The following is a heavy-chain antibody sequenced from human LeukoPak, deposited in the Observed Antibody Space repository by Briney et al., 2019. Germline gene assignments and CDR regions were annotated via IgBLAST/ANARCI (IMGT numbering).Heavy chain of an antibody. CDR1: GVSISSCY. V-gene: IGHV4-59*01. Sequence: SETLSLTCTVSGVSISSCYWSWIRQPPGKGLEWIGYSYYSGSTDYNPSLKSRVTISVDTSKNQFSLKLSSVSAADTAVYYCARADNYGYILAYWGQGTLVTVSS. D-gene: IGHD5-18*01. CDR2: SYYSGST. J-gene: IGHJ4*02. CDR3: ARADNYGYILAY.